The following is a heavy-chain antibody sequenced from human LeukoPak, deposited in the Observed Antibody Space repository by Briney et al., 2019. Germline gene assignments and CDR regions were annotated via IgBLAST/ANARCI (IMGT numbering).Heavy chain of an antibody. V-gene: IGHV4-34*01. Sequence: PSETLSLTCAVYGGSFSGYYWSWIRQPPGKGLEWIGEINHSGSTNYNPSLKSRVTISVDTSKNQFSLKLSSVTAADTAVYYCARGVRYYDSSGYYFLGFYYFDYWGQGTLVTVSS. CDR1: GGSFSGYY. D-gene: IGHD3-22*01. CDR3: ARGVRYYDSSGYYFLGFYYFDY. CDR2: INHSGST. J-gene: IGHJ4*02.